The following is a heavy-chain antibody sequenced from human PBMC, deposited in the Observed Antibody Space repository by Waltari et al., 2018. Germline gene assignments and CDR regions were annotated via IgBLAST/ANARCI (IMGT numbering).Heavy chain of an antibody. CDR3: ARLSREYDYVWGSYRLGYFDY. V-gene: IGHV1-69*01. CDR2: IIPIFGTA. D-gene: IGHD3-16*02. Sequence: QVQLVQSGAEVKKPGSSVKVSCKASGGTFSSYAISWVRQAPGQGLEWMGGIIPIFGTANYAQKFQGRVTITADESTSTAYMELSSLRSEDTAVYYCARLSREYDYVWGSYRLGYFDYWGQGTLVTVSS. J-gene: IGHJ4*02. CDR1: GGTFSSYA.